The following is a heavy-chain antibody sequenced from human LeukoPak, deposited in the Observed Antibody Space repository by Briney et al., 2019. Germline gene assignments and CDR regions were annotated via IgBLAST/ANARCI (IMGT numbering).Heavy chain of an antibody. D-gene: IGHD3-10*01. J-gene: IGHJ6*02. Sequence: PGGSLRLSCAASGFTFSSYAMRWVRQAPGKGLEWVSTFGAGTGAITIYADSVKGRFTISRDASKSTLYLQMNSLRAEDTAIYYCAKNYEPGRGVPYGMDVWGQGTTVTVSS. CDR1: GFTFSSYA. V-gene: IGHV3-23*01. CDR3: AKNYEPGRGVPYGMDV. CDR2: FGAGTGAIT.